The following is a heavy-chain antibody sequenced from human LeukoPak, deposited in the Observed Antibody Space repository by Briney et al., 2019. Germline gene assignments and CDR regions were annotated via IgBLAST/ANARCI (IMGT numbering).Heavy chain of an antibody. J-gene: IGHJ5*02. CDR3: ARDSQQRRKDNWFDP. D-gene: IGHD6-25*01. CDR2: IYYSGST. V-gene: IGHV4-31*03. CDR1: GGSISSGGYY. Sequence: SQTLSLTCTVSGGSISSGGYYWSWIRQHPGKGLEWIGYIYYSGSTYYNPSLKSRVTISVDTSKNQFSLKLSSVTAADTAVYYCARDSQQRRKDNWFDPWGQGTLVTVSS.